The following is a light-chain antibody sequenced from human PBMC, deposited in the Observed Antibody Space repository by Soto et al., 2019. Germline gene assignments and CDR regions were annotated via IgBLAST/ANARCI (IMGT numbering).Light chain of an antibody. CDR1: QSVRSK. CDR2: DAS. V-gene: IGKV3-11*01. CDR3: QQRSNWPLT. J-gene: IGKJ4*01. Sequence: EIVLTQSPASLSVSPGERATLSCRASQSVRSKVAWYQQKPGQAPRLLIYDASNRATGIPARFSGSGSGTDFTLTISSLEPEDFAVYYCQQRSNWPLTFGGGTKVDIK.